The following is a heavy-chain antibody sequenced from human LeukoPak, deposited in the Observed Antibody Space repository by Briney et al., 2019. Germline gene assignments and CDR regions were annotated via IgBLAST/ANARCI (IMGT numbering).Heavy chain of an antibody. CDR1: GGTFSSYA. CDR3: ARGGQEHYYGSGSYYMVY. D-gene: IGHD3-10*01. V-gene: IGHV1-69*04. CDR2: IIPILGIA. Sequence: SVKVSCKASGGTFSSYAISWVRQAPGQGLGWMGRIIPILGIANYAQKFQGRVTITADKSTSTAYMELSSLRSEDTAVYYCARGGQEHYYGSGSYYMVYWGQGTLVTVSS. J-gene: IGHJ4*02.